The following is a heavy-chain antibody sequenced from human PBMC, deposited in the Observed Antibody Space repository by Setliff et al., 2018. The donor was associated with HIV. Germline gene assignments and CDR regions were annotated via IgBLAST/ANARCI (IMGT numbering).Heavy chain of an antibody. Sequence: KASETLSLTCTVSGGSISSGYYYWSWIRQPAGKGLEWIGRIYTSGSTNYNPSLKSRVTISVDTSKNQFSLKLSSVTAADTAVYYCARVRGKGYSSWLDSWGQGTLVTVSS. CDR3: ARVRGKGYSSWLDS. D-gene: IGHD6-13*01. V-gene: IGHV4-61*02. CDR2: IYTSGST. J-gene: IGHJ4*02. CDR1: GGSISSGYYY.